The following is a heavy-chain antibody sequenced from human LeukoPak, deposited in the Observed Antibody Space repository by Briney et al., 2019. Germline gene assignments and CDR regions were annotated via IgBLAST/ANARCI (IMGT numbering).Heavy chain of an antibody. CDR2: INPNSGGT. Sequence: ASVKVSCKASGYTFTDYYMHWVRQAPGQGLEWMGWINPNSGGTNYAQKFQGRVTMTRDTSISTAYMELSRLRSDDTAVYYCATLRTGIAVAGGKSWFDPWGQGTLVTVSS. D-gene: IGHD6-19*01. CDR3: ATLRTGIAVAGGKSWFDP. CDR1: GYTFTDYY. J-gene: IGHJ5*02. V-gene: IGHV1-2*02.